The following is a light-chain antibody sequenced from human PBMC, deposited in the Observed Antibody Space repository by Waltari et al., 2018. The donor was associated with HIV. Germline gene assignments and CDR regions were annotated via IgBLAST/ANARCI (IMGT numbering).Light chain of an antibody. V-gene: IGLV2-8*01. CDR2: EVT. Sequence: QSALTQPPSASGAPGQSVTVSCTGTNSYIGTYDYVSWYQQHPGKAPKLVISEVTKRPSGVSDRFSGSKSGNTAFLTVSGLQAEDEADYYCSSVAKRDGFYVLFGGGTRLTVL. CDR3: SSVAKRDGFYVL. J-gene: IGLJ2*01. CDR1: NSYIGTYDY.